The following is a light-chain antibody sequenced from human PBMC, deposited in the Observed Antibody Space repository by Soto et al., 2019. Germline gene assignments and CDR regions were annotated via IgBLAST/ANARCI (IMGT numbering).Light chain of an antibody. J-gene: IGKJ4*01. Sequence: DIQMTQSPSSLSASAGDRVTITCRTSQSINIYLNWYQQEVGEPPRLLIFGASNLQSGVPSRFSGSGVGTHFTLTISSLQAEDFATYYCQQGYTKSPLTFAGGTKV. CDR3: QQGYTKSPLT. V-gene: IGKV1-39*01. CDR1: QSINIY. CDR2: GAS.